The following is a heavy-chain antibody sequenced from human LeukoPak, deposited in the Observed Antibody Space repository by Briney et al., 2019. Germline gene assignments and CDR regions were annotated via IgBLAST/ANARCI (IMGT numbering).Heavy chain of an antibody. CDR1: GFTFSSYA. D-gene: IGHD3-22*01. V-gene: IGHV3-23*01. Sequence: GGSLRLSCAASGFTFSSYAMSWVRQAPGKGLEWASAISGSGGSTYYADSVKGRFIISRDNAKNSLYLQMNSLRAEDVAVYYCAKYFYDGSGTHYFDYWGQGTPVTVSS. CDR3: AKYFYDGSGTHYFDY. J-gene: IGHJ4*02. CDR2: ISGSGGST.